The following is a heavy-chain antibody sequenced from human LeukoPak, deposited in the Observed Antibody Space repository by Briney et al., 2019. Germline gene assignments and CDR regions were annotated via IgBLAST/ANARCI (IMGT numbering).Heavy chain of an antibody. CDR3: ARLGFYYDSSGYSYYFDY. D-gene: IGHD3-22*01. CDR1: GYSFTSYW. Sequence: GESLKISCKGSGYSFTSYWIGWVRQMPGKGLEWMGIIYPGDSDTRYSPSFQGQVTISADKSISTAYLQWSSLKASDTAMYYCARLGFYYDSSGYSYYFDYWGRGTLVTVSS. J-gene: IGHJ4*02. V-gene: IGHV5-51*01. CDR2: IYPGDSDT.